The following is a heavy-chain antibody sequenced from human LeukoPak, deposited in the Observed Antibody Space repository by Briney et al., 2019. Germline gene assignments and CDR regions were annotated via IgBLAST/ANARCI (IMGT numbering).Heavy chain of an antibody. CDR3: AKEEVP. Sequence: SGGSLRLSCEASGVTFSSYVMSWVRQAPGRGPEWVSGISGSGGGTYYADSVKGRFTISRDNSKNTLYLQMNSLRAEDTAVYYCAKEEVPWGQGTLVTVSS. CDR1: GVTFSSYV. CDR2: ISGSGGGT. V-gene: IGHV3-23*01. J-gene: IGHJ5*02.